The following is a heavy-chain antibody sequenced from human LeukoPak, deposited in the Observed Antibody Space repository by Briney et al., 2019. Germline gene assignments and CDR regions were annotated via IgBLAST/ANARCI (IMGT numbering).Heavy chain of an antibody. CDR2: ISAYNGST. CDR3: AREGRYYYYYMDV. J-gene: IGHJ6*03. CDR1: GYTFTTYA. Sequence: AASVKVSCKASGYTFTTYAMNWVRQAPGQGLEYMGWISAYNGSTYYAQKLQGRVTMTTDTSTSTAYMELRSLRSDDTAVYYCAREGRYYYYYMDVWGKGTTVTVSS. V-gene: IGHV1-18*01.